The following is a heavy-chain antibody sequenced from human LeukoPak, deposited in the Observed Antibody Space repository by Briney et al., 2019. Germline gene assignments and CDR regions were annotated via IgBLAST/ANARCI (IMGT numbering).Heavy chain of an antibody. J-gene: IGHJ6*02. CDR3: AREVAARPHYYYYGMDV. Sequence: GGSLRLSCAASGFTFSSYAMHWVRQAPGKGLEWVAVIWYDGSNKYYADSVKGRFTISRDNSKNTLYLQMNSLRAEDTAVYYCAREVAARPHYYYYGMDVWGQGTTVTVSS. CDR1: GFTFSSYA. D-gene: IGHD6-6*01. V-gene: IGHV3-33*08. CDR2: IWYDGSNK.